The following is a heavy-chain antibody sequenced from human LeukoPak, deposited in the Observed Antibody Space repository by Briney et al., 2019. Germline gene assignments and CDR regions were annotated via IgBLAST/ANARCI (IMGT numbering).Heavy chain of an antibody. CDR2: ISYDGSNK. V-gene: IGHV3-30*04. J-gene: IGHJ3*02. CDR3: ARPSCSSTRCYEGNAFDI. Sequence: GRSLRLSCAASGFTFSSYAMHWVRQAPGKGLEWVAVISYDGSNKYYADSVKGRFTISRDNSKNTLYLKMNSLRAEDTAVYYCARPSCSSTRCYEGNAFDIWGQGTMVTVSS. D-gene: IGHD2-2*01. CDR1: GFTFSSYA.